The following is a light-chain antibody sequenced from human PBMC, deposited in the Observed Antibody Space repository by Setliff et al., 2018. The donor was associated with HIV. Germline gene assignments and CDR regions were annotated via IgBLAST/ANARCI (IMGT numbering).Light chain of an antibody. Sequence: DIVMTQSPDSLAVSLGERATINCKSSQSVLYSSNNKNYLAWYQQKPGQPPKLLIYWASTRESGVPDRFSGSGSGADFTLTISSPQSEDVAVYYCQQHYSPPWTFGQGTKVDIK. V-gene: IGKV4-1*01. CDR2: WAS. J-gene: IGKJ1*01. CDR1: QSVLYSSNNKNY. CDR3: QQHYSPPWT.